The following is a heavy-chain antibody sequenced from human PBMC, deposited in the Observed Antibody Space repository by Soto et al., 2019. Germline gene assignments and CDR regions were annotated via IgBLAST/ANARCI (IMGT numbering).Heavy chain of an antibody. Sequence: GGSLRLSCAASGFTFSSYAMSWVRQAPGKGLEWVSAISGSGGSTYYADSVKGRFTISRDNSKNTLYLQMNSLRAEDTAVYYFAKGQGITTVVYYFDYWGQEPLVTVSS. D-gene: IGHD4-17*01. V-gene: IGHV3-23*01. CDR1: GFTFSSYA. CDR2: ISGSGGST. CDR3: AKGQGITTVVYYFDY. J-gene: IGHJ4*02.